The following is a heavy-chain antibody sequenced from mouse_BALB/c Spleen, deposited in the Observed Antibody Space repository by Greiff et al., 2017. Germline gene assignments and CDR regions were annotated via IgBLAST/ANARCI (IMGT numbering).Heavy chain of an antibody. V-gene: IGHV5-6-5*01. D-gene: IGHD2-14*01. CDR1: GFTFSSYA. Sequence: EVMLVESGGGLVKPGGSLKLSCAASGFTFSSYAMSWVRQTPEKRLEWVASISSGGSTYYPDSVKGRFTISRDNARNILYLQMSSLGSEDTAMYYCARGRDRYDEAYWGQGTLVTVSA. J-gene: IGHJ3*01. CDR2: ISSGGST. CDR3: ARGRDRYDEAY.